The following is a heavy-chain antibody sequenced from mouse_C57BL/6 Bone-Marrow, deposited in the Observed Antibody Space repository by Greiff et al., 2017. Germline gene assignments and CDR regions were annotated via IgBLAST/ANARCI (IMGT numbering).Heavy chain of an antibody. J-gene: IGHJ2*01. Sequence: QVQLKQPGAELVKPGASVKLSCKASGYTFTSYWMQWVKQRPGQGLEWIGEIDPSDSYTNYNQKFKGKATLTVDTSSSTAYMQLSSLTSEDSAVFYCARRYYDYDGVPYYFDYWGQGTTLTVSS. D-gene: IGHD2-4*01. CDR1: GYTFTSYW. CDR2: IDPSDSYT. V-gene: IGHV1-50*01. CDR3: ARRYYDYDGVPYYFDY.